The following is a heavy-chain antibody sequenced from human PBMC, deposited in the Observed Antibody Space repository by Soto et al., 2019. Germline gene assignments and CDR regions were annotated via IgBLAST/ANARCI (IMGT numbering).Heavy chain of an antibody. CDR3: ARSVATPLYYYYYGMDV. V-gene: IGHV3-74*01. CDR1: GFTFSSYW. D-gene: IGHD5-12*01. CDR2: INSDGSST. J-gene: IGHJ6*02. Sequence: GGSLRLSCAASGFTFSSYWMHWVRQAPGKGLVWVSRINSDGSSTSYAYSVKGRFTISRDNAKNTLYLQMNSLRAEDTAVYYCARSVATPLYYYYYGMDVWGQGTTVTVSS.